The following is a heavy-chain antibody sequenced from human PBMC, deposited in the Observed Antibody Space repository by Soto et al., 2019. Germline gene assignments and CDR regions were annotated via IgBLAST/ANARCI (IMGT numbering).Heavy chain of an antibody. J-gene: IGHJ3*02. Sequence: QVQLVQSGAEVKKPGASVKVSCKASGYTFTSYGISWVRQAPGQGLEWMGWISAYNGNTNYAQKLQGRVTMTTDTSTSTAYMELSSLRSDDTAVYYCARIISRMTTVTTYDAFDIWGQGTMVTVSS. D-gene: IGHD4-4*01. V-gene: IGHV1-18*01. CDR3: ARIISRMTTVTTYDAFDI. CDR2: ISAYNGNT. CDR1: GYTFTSYG.